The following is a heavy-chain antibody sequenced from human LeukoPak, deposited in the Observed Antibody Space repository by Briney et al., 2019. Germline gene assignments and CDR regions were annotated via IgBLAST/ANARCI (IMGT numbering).Heavy chain of an antibody. J-gene: IGHJ6*02. D-gene: IGHD2-2*03. CDR3: ARAGYCSSTSCYGLGYYYYGMDV. CDR1: GFTFSSYW. CDR2: IKQDGSEK. Sequence: GGSLRLSCAASGFTFSSYWMSWVRQAPGKGLEWVANIKQDGSEKYYVDSVKGRFTISRDNAKNSLYLQMNSLRAEDTAVYYCARAGYCSSTSCYGLGYYYYGMDVWGQGITVTVSS. V-gene: IGHV3-7*03.